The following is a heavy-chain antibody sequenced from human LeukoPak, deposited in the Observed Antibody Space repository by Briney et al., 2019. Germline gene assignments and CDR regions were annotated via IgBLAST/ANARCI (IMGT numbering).Heavy chain of an antibody. CDR3: ASISGASWGDF. D-gene: IGHD3-16*01. J-gene: IGHJ4*02. CDR2: ISYDGNNK. Sequence: QPGRSLRLSCAASGFTFSTYALHWVRQAPGKGLEWVAVISYDGNNKYYVDSVKGRFTISRDNSKNTLYLQMSSLRAEDTAVYFCASISGASWGDFWGQGTQVTVSS. V-gene: IGHV3-30-3*01. CDR1: GFTFSTYA.